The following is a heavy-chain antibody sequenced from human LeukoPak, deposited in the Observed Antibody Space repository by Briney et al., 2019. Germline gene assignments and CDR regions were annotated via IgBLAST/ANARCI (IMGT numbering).Heavy chain of an antibody. CDR1: GYTFTKYG. V-gene: IGHV1-18*01. J-gene: IGHJ4*02. CDR2: ISGYQGST. Sequence: ASVKVSCKASGYTFTKYGITWVRQAPGQGLEWMGWISGYQGSTKYAQNFQGRVTMTIDTSTSTAYMDLRSLRSDDTAIYFCARSDLGTITAGPFNWGQGTLVAVSS. D-gene: IGHD5-24*01. CDR3: ARSDLGTITAGPFN.